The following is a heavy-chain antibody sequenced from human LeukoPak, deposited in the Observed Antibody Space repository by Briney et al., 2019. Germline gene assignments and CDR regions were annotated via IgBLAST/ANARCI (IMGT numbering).Heavy chain of an antibody. CDR1: GFTFSNHG. V-gene: IGHV3-33*01. J-gene: IGHJ4*02. CDR2: IWYDGSKK. Sequence: PGGSLRLSCAASGFTFSNHGMHWVRQAPGQGLEWVAVIWYDGSKKYYEDAVKGRLTISRDNSKNMLYLDMNSLRAEDTAVYYCARDRAARYFDYWGQGTLVTVSS. CDR3: ARDRAARYFDY.